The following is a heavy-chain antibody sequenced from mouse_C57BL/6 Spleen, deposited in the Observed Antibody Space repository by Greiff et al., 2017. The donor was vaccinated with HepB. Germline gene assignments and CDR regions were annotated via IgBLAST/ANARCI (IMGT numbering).Heavy chain of an antibody. V-gene: IGHV1-54*01. CDR2: INPGSGGT. D-gene: IGHD3-3*01. Sequence: VKLMESGAELVRPGTSVKVSCKASGYAFTNYLIEWVKQRPGQGLEWIGVINPGSGGTNYNEKFKGKATLTADKSSSTAYMQLSSLTSEDSAVYFCARRAFYYAMDYWGQGTSVTVSS. CDR3: ARRAFYYAMDY. CDR1: GYAFTNYL. J-gene: IGHJ4*01.